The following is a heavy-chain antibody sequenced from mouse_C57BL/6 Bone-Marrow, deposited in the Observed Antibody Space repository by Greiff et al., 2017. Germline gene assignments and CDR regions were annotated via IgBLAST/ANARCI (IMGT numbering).Heavy chain of an antibody. J-gene: IGHJ3*01. CDR3: TVFYYGSMWFAY. Sequence: VQLQQSGAELVRPGASVKLSCTASGFNIKDDYMHWVKQRPEQGLEWIGWIDPENGDTEYASKFPGKDTITADTSSNTAYLQLSSLTSEDTAVYYCTVFYYGSMWFAYWGQGTLVTVSA. CDR2: IDPENGDT. V-gene: IGHV14-4*01. CDR1: GFNIKDDY. D-gene: IGHD1-1*01.